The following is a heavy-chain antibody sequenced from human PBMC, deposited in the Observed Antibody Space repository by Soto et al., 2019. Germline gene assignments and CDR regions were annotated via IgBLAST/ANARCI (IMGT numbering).Heavy chain of an antibody. CDR1: GFTFSSYA. Sequence: GGSLRLSCAASGFTFSSYAMQWVREAPDKGLEWGAVISYDGSNKYYTDSVKGRFTTSKNNSKNTLYLQMNSMRAEVPAVYYCAREVEYSYGSQILYWGQGTLVTVSS. CDR3: AREVEYSYGSQILY. V-gene: IGHV3-30-3*01. D-gene: IGHD5-18*01. J-gene: IGHJ4*02. CDR2: ISYDGSNK.